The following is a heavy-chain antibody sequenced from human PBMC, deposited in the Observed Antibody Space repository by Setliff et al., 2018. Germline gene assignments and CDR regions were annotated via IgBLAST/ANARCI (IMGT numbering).Heavy chain of an antibody. J-gene: IGHJ4*02. D-gene: IGHD6-19*01. CDR2: IYHTGST. Sequence: PSETLSLTCTVSGGSISNYYWSWIRQPPGKGLEWIGYIYHTGSTNYNPSLNSRVTISVDTSRNQFTLRLISVTAADTAVYYCARGRAGHSGHWGQGTLVTVSS. CDR3: ARGRAGHSGH. V-gene: IGHV4-59*12. CDR1: GGSISNYY.